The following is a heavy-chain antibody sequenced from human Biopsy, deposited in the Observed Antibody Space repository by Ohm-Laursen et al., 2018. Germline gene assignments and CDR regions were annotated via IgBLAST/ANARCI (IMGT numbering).Heavy chain of an antibody. CDR2: INHSGST. D-gene: IGHD6-19*01. J-gene: IGHJ4*02. V-gene: IGHV4-34*01. CDR1: GGSFSGYY. CDR3: ARGRLRAVARFDY. Sequence: SQTLSLTRAVYGGSFSGYYWSWIRQPPGKGLEWIGEINHSGSTNYNPSLKSRVTISVDTSKTQFSLKLGSVTAADTAVYYCARGRLRAVARFDYWGQGTLVTVSS.